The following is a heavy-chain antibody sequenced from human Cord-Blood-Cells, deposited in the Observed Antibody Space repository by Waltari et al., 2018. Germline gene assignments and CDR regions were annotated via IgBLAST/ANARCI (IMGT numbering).Heavy chain of an antibody. CDR2: IYHSGSR. V-gene: IGHV4-38-2*01. J-gene: IGHJ4*02. CDR1: GYSISSGYY. Sequence: QVQLQESGPGLVKPSETLSLTCAVSGYSISSGYYWGWIRQPPGKGLEWIGSIYHSGSRYYNPSLTSRVTISVDTSKNQFSLKLGSVTAADTAVYYCARGYYYDSSGYWPAIPYDYWGQGTLVTVSS. D-gene: IGHD3-22*01. CDR3: ARGYYYDSSGYWPAIPYDY.